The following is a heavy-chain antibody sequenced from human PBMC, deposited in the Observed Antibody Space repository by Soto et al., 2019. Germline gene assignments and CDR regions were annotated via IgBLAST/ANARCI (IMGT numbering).Heavy chain of an antibody. CDR2: ISSHSGDT. J-gene: IGHJ5*02. CDR3: ARDWYCGGGTCFNCFDP. CDR1: GYTFTNYG. D-gene: IGHD2-15*01. Sequence: EASVKVSCKTSGYTFTNYGISWVRQAPGQGLEWMGWISSHSGDTNYAQKVQGRVTMTTDTSTSTVYMELRSLGPDDTAVYYCARDWYCGGGTCFNCFDPWGQGTLVTVSS. V-gene: IGHV1-18*01.